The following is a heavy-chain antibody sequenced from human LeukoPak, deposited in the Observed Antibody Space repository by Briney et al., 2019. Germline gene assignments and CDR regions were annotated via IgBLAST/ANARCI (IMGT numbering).Heavy chain of an antibody. D-gene: IGHD4-17*01. Sequence: PSETLSLTCAVSDDSFSSHYWSWIRQPPGKGLEWIGYISYIGSTNYNPSLKSRVTISIDTSRNQFSLRLSSVTAADTAVYYCARDLVTVTKGFDIWGQGTMVSVSS. CDR2: ISYIGST. CDR1: DDSFSSHY. CDR3: ARDLVTVTKGFDI. J-gene: IGHJ3*02. V-gene: IGHV4-59*11.